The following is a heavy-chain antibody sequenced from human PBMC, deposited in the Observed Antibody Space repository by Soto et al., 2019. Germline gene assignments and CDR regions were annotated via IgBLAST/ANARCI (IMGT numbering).Heavy chain of an antibody. CDR2: TIPMFGTP. CDR3: ARPLRDRNYYYGMAV. D-gene: IGHD3-22*01. CDR1: GGTFSKYA. J-gene: IGHJ6*02. Sequence: QVQLVQSGAEMQQPGASVRVSCKASGGTFSKYAFSWVRQAPGQGLEWLGGTIPMFGTPNYAQKFQGRVASSADDSTATVYMELSSLRSEDTAVYFCARPLRDRNYYYGMAVWCPGTTVTVSS. V-gene: IGHV1-69*01.